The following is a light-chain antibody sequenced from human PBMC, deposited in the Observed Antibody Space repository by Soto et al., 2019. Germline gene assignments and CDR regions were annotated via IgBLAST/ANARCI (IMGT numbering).Light chain of an antibody. CDR2: EVS. CDR3: TSYTSSSTYV. J-gene: IGLJ1*01. CDR1: SSDVGGYKY. V-gene: IGLV2-14*01. Sequence: QSALTQPASVSGSPGQSMTISCTGTSSDVGGYKYVSWYQQHPGKAPKLMIYEVSSRPSGVSNRFSASKSGNTASLTISGLQAEDEADYYCTSYTSSSTYVFGTGTKVTVL.